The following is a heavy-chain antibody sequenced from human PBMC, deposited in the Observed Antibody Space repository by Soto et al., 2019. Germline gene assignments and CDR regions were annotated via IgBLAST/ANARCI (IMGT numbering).Heavy chain of an antibody. V-gene: IGHV3-53*01. Sequence: GGSLRLFCAASGFTVSSTYMTWVRQAPGKGLEWVSVIYGGLTTSYADSVKGRFTISRDNSKNTLFLQMNSLRAEDTAVYYCARDRIEAAGTPPFNYYYAMDVRGQGTTVTVS. J-gene: IGHJ6*02. D-gene: IGHD6-13*01. CDR1: GFTVSSTY. CDR2: IYGGLTT. CDR3: ARDRIEAAGTPPFNYYYAMDV.